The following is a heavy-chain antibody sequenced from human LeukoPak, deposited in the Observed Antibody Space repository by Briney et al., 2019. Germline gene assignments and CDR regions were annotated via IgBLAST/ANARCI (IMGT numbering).Heavy chain of an antibody. Sequence: GGSLRLSCAASGFTFSSYWMHWVRQAPGKGLVWVSRINTDGSSTSYADSVKGRFTISRDNAKNTLYLQMNSLRAEDTAVYYCARDYCSGGSCYSYYMDVWGKGTTVTVSS. CDR2: INTDGSST. V-gene: IGHV3-74*01. D-gene: IGHD2-15*01. J-gene: IGHJ6*03. CDR1: GFTFSSYW. CDR3: ARDYCSGGSCYSYYMDV.